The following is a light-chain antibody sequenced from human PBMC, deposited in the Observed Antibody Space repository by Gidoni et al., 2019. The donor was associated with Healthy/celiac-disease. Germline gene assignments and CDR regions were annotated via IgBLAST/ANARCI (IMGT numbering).Light chain of an antibody. Sequence: QSVLTQPPSVSAAPGQRVTISCTGSSSNIGAGYDVHWYQQLPGTAPKLLIYGNSNRPSGVPDRFSGSKSGTSASLAITGLQAEDEADYYCQSYDSSLSGSRVVFGGGTKLTVL. CDR3: QSYDSSLSGSRVV. CDR1: SSNIGAGYD. CDR2: GNS. V-gene: IGLV1-40*01. J-gene: IGLJ2*01.